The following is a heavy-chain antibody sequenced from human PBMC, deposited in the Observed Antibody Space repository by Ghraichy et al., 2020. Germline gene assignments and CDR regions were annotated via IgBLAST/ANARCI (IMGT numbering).Heavy chain of an antibody. CDR1: GFTFSSYA. V-gene: IGHV3-64D*06. J-gene: IGHJ4*02. Sequence: GGSLRLSCSASGFTFSSYAMHWVRQAPGKGLEYVSAISSNGGSTYYADSVKGRFTISRDNSKNTLYLQMSSLRAEDTAVYYCVKVVALAARRDFDYWGQGTLVTVSS. CDR2: ISSNGGST. CDR3: VKVVALAARRDFDY. D-gene: IGHD6-6*01.